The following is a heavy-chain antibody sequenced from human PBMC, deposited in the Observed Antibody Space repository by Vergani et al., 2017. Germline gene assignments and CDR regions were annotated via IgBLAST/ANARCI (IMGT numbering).Heavy chain of an antibody. CDR3: ARSGYCAHGVCYMTYYYYMDV. Sequence: QVQLVESGGGVVQPGGSLRLSCIASGFTFRIYGMHWVRQAPGKGLEWVAFIWYDGSKEYYADSVKGRFTISRGNSKNTLYLQMNNLRAADTAVYYCARSGYCAHGVCYMTYYYYMDVWGKGTAVTVSS. CDR1: GFTFRIYG. CDR2: IWYDGSKE. V-gene: IGHV3-33*01. D-gene: IGHD2-8*01. J-gene: IGHJ6*03.